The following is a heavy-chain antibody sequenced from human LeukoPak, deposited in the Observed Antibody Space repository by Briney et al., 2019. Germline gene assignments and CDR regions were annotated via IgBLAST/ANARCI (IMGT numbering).Heavy chain of an antibody. CDR1: GFTFSSYA. D-gene: IGHD6-13*01. J-gene: IGHJ3*02. V-gene: IGHV3-23*01. Sequence: GGSLRLSCAASGFTFSSYAMSWVRQAPGKGLEWVSAISGSGGSTYYADSVKGRFTISRDNSKNTLYLQMNSLRAEDTAVYYRAKSGVAAAVARGDAFDIWGQGTMVTVSS. CDR2: ISGSGGST. CDR3: AKSGVAAAVARGDAFDI.